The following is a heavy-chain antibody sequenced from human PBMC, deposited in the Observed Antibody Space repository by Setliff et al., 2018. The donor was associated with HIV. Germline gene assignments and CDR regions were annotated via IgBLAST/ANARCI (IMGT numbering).Heavy chain of an antibody. V-gene: IGHV4-39*07. CDR2: ISSSGST. Sequence: SLTCTVSGGSMTRSNYYWGWIRQSPGRGLELIGSISSSGSTTYHPSLRSRVTVSAATSKNQFSLKLTSVTAADTAVYFCARDPHYFDTSGHYSWFYFDYWGQGTLVTVSS. D-gene: IGHD3-22*01. CDR1: GGSMTRSNYY. CDR3: ARDPHYFDTSGHYSWFYFDY. J-gene: IGHJ4*02.